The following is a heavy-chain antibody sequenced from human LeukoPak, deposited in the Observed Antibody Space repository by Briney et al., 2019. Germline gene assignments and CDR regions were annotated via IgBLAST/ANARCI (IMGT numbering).Heavy chain of an antibody. CDR3: ARSTQVPYYDFWSGYLYGGDAFDI. V-gene: IGHV4-34*01. CDR1: GGSFSGYY. CDR2: INRSGST. D-gene: IGHD3-3*01. J-gene: IGHJ3*02. Sequence: PSETLSLTCAVYGGSFSGYYWSWIRQPPGKGLEWIGEINRSGSTNYNPSLKSRVTISVDTSKNQFSLKLSSVTAADTAVYYCARSTQVPYYDFWSGYLYGGDAFDIWGQGTMVTVSS.